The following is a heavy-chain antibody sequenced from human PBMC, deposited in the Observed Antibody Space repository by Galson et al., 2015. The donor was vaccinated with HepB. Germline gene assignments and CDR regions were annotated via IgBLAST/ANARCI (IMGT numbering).Heavy chain of an antibody. D-gene: IGHD6-6*01. J-gene: IGHJ4*02. V-gene: IGHV3-74*01. CDR2: INGDGSST. CDR1: GFTFSSYW. Sequence: LRLSCAASGFTFSSYWMHWVRQAPGKGLVWVSRINGDGSSTSYADSVKGRLAISRNNAKNTLYLQMNSLRAEDTAVYYCARSLYSSSSFDYWGQGTLVTVSS. CDR3: ARSLYSSSSFDY.